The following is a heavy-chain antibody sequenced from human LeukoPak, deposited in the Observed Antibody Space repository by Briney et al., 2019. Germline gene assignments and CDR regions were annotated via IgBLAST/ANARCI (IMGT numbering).Heavy chain of an antibody. Sequence: GGSLRLSCAASGFTFSSYGMHWVRQAPGKGLEWVAVISYDGSNKYYADSVKGRFTISRDNSKNTLYLQMNSLRAEDTAVYYCAKDRHSTYYSGMDVWGQGTTVTVSS. V-gene: IGHV3-30*18. D-gene: IGHD4-11*01. CDR2: ISYDGSNK. J-gene: IGHJ6*02. CDR3: AKDRHSTYYSGMDV. CDR1: GFTFSSYG.